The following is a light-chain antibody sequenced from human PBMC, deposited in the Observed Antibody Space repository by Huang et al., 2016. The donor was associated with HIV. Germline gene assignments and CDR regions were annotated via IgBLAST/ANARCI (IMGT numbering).Light chain of an antibody. V-gene: IGKV4-1*01. Sequence: DIVLTQSPDSLAVSLGERATINCKSSQSVLYSSNNKEYLAWYQKKPGQSPKLLIYWASTRESGVPDRFSVSGSGTDFTLTISDLQAGDVAVYYCQQYYNIPWTFGQGTKVEIK. CDR3: QQYYNIPWT. CDR1: QSVLYSSNNKEY. J-gene: IGKJ1*01. CDR2: WAS.